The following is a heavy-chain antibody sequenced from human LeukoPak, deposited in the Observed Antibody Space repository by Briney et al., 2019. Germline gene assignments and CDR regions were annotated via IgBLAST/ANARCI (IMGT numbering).Heavy chain of an antibody. CDR3: AKSAVTSYYYYYGMDV. J-gene: IGHJ6*02. CDR2: ISYDGSNK. V-gene: IGHV3-30*18. CDR1: GLTFSSYG. D-gene: IGHD4-11*01. Sequence: GGSLRLSCAASGLTFSSYGMHWVRQAPGKGLEWVAVISYDGSNKYYADSVKGRFTISRDNSKNTLYLQMNSLRAEDTAVYYCAKSAVTSYYYYYGMDVWGQGTTVTVSS.